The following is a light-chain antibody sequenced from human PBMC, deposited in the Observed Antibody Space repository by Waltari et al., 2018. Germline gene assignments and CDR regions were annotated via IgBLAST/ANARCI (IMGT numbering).Light chain of an antibody. CDR3: QSHDSSLSGFV. CDR2: GNS. Sequence: QSVLTQPPSVSGAPGQRVTISCTGSSPNIGAGNDVNWYQHLPGTAPKLLIYGNSNRPSGVPDRFFGSKSDTSASLAITGLQAEDEADYYCQSHDSSLSGFVFGTGTKVTVL. J-gene: IGLJ1*01. CDR1: SPNIGAGND. V-gene: IGLV1-40*01.